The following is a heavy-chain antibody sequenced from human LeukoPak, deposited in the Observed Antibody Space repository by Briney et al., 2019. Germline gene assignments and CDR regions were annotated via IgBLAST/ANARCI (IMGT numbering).Heavy chain of an antibody. CDR1: GGSISSYY. CDR3: ASLKIQLWIMDY. J-gene: IGHJ4*02. D-gene: IGHD5-18*01. Sequence: SETLSLTCTVSGGSISSYYWSWIRQPPGKGLEWIGYIYYSGSTNYNPSLKSRVTISVDTSKNQFSLKLSSVTAADTAVYYCASLKIQLWIMDYWGQGTLVIVSS. CDR2: IYYSGST. V-gene: IGHV4-59*01.